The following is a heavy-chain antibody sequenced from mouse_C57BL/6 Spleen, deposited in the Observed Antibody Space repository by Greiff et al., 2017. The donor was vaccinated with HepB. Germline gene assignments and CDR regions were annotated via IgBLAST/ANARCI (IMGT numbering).Heavy chain of an antibody. CDR2: IDPENGDT. CDR3: TRVYGGCYYFDY. J-gene: IGHJ2*01. V-gene: IGHV14-4*01. Sequence: EVQLQQSGAELVRPGASVKLSCTASGFNIKDDYMHWVKQRPEQGLEWIGWIDPENGDTKYASKFQGKATIPADTSSNTAYLQLSSLTSEDTAVYYCTRVYGGCYYFDYWGQGTTLTVSS. CDR1: GFNIKDDY. D-gene: IGHD1-1*01.